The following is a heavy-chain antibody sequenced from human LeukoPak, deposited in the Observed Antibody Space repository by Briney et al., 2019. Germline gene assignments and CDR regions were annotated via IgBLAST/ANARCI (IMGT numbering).Heavy chain of an antibody. Sequence: TGGSLRLSCAASGFTFSSYWMSWVRQAPGKGLEWVANIKQDGSEKYYVDSVKGRFTISRDNAKNSLYLQMSSLRVEDTALYYCAKHRYSNGWYDLDYWGQGTLVTVSS. V-gene: IGHV3-7*03. J-gene: IGHJ4*02. CDR1: GFTFSSYW. CDR2: IKQDGSEK. D-gene: IGHD6-19*01. CDR3: AKHRYSNGWYDLDY.